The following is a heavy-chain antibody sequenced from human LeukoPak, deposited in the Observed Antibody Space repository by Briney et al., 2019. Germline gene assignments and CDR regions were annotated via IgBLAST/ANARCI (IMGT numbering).Heavy chain of an antibody. Sequence: PGRSLRLSCAASGFTFDDYAMHWVRQAPGKGLEWVSGISWNSGSICYADSVKGRFTISRDNAKNSLYLQMNSLRAEDTALYYCAKARQWLVRGGAFDIWGQGTMVTVSS. V-gene: IGHV3-9*01. CDR2: ISWNSGSI. J-gene: IGHJ3*02. D-gene: IGHD6-19*01. CDR3: AKARQWLVRGGAFDI. CDR1: GFTFDDYA.